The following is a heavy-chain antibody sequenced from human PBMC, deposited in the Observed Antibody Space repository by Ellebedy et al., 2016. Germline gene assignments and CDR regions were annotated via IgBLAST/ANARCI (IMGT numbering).Heavy chain of an antibody. J-gene: IGHJ4*02. Sequence: ASVKVSCKASGYIFSNYGISCVRQAPGQGLEWMGWIGVSTGSTNYAQKFQGRVTMTTDTSTTTAYMELRSLRSDDTAIYYCARDSPTYGGTALDYWGQGTLVTVSS. CDR3: ARDSPTYGGTALDY. CDR2: IGVSTGST. CDR1: GYIFSNYG. V-gene: IGHV1-18*01. D-gene: IGHD4-23*01.